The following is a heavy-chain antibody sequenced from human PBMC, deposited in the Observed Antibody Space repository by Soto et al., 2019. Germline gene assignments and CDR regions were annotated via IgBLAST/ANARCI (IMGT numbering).Heavy chain of an antibody. D-gene: IGHD3-10*01. J-gene: IGHJ5*02. CDR3: ARRATYYYGSGIAGWFDP. Sequence: PGESLKISCKGSGYNFAGYWIAWVRQMPGKGLELMGIIYPSHSDTRYRPSFQGQVTISADKSISTAYLQWSSLKASDTAMYYCARRATYYYGSGIAGWFDPWGQGTLVTVSS. CDR1: GYNFAGYW. CDR2: IYPSHSDT. V-gene: IGHV5-51*01.